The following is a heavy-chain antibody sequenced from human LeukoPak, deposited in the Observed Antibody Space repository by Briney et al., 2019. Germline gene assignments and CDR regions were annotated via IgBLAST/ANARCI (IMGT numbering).Heavy chain of an antibody. CDR1: GGSTSRYY. CDR2: LYYSGST. V-gene: IGHV4-59*08. Sequence: PSETLSLTCIVSGGSTSRYYWSWIRQPPGQRLEWLGYLYYSGSTTYNPSLKSRLTMSLDTSKNQISLRLISLTAADTAVYYCARLPGIAAIWGQGTLVTVSS. CDR3: ARLPGIAAI. D-gene: IGHD6-13*01. J-gene: IGHJ4*02.